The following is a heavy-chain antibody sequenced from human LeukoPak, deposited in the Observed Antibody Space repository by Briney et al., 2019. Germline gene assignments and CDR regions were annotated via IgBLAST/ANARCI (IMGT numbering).Heavy chain of an antibody. D-gene: IGHD6-19*01. V-gene: IGHV3-7*01. Sequence: PGGSLRLSCAASGFTFSTYWMSWVRQAPGKGLEWVANIKQDGSEKYYVDSVKGRFTISRDNAKNSVYLQMNSLRAEDTAVYYCARDWGQWLDAFDIWGQGTMVTVSS. CDR1: GFTFSTYW. CDR2: IKQDGSEK. CDR3: ARDWGQWLDAFDI. J-gene: IGHJ3*02.